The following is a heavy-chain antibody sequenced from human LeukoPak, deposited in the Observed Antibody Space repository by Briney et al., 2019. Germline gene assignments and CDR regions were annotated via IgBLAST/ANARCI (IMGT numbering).Heavy chain of an antibody. J-gene: IGHJ5*02. CDR1: QFTYRIYA. CDR2: ISYDETNT. V-gene: IGHV3-30*04. CDR3: AKSVPMGDYDILTGYNWFDP. D-gene: IGHD3-9*01. Sequence: PGRSLRLSCGASQFTYRIYAMSWVRQAPGKGLEWVASISYDETNTFYADSVKGRFTISRDNSKNTLYLQMNSLRAEDTAVYYCAKSVPMGDYDILTGYNWFDPWGQGTLVTVSS.